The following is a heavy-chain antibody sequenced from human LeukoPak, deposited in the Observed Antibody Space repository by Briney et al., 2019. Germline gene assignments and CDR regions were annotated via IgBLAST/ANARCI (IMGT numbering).Heavy chain of an antibody. D-gene: IGHD3-3*01. Sequence: ASVKVSCKASGGTFTNSAISWVRQAPGQGLEWMGGINPIFRTANYAQQFQDRVTIIADVSTSTAYMELSLLKFEDTAVYYCARGGGIFGVLTTAHYYGIDVWGQGTTVTVSS. CDR1: GGTFTNSA. V-gene: IGHV1-69*13. J-gene: IGHJ6*02. CDR2: INPIFRTA. CDR3: ARGGGIFGVLTTAHYYGIDV.